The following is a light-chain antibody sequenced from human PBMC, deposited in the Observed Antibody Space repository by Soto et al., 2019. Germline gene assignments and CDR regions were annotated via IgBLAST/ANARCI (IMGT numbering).Light chain of an antibody. CDR3: QHYDGSPRT. V-gene: IGKV3-20*01. CDR1: QSVNSNY. Sequence: ETVLTQSPGTVSLSPGERATLSCRTSQSVNSNYLAWYQQKPGQAPRLLIYGVFNRATGIPDRFSGSGSGTDFPLTISGLEPEDSAVDYCQHYDGSPRTFVQGTKLEI. CDR2: GVF. J-gene: IGKJ2*01.